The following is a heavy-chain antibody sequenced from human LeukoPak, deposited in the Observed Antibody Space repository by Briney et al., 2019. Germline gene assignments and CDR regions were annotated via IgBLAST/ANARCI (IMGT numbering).Heavy chain of an antibody. CDR3: ARVGVGTVAGNYFDD. CDR2: IYGGGGT. D-gene: IGHD6-19*01. Sequence: GGSLRLSCTASGFTVSSSYMTWVRQAPGKGLEWVSLIYGGGGTYYADSVQGRFTISRHNSENTLYLEMNSLRPEDTAVYYCARVGVGTVAGNYFDDWGQGTLVTVSS. CDR1: GFTVSSSY. J-gene: IGHJ4*02. V-gene: IGHV3-53*04.